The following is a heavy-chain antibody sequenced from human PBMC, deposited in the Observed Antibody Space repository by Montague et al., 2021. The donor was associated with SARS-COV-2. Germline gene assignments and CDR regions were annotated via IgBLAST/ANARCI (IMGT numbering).Heavy chain of an antibody. CDR1: GYTFTSYD. D-gene: IGHD3-22*01. CDR2: MNPNSGNI. Sequence: SVKVSCKASGYTFTSYDINWVRQATGQGLEWMGWMNPNSGNIGYAQKFQGRVTMTRNTSISTAYMELSSLRSEDTAVYYCARAQYYYDSSGYYPAYWGQGTLVTVSS. J-gene: IGHJ4*02. CDR3: ARAQYYYDSSGYYPAY. V-gene: IGHV1-8*01.